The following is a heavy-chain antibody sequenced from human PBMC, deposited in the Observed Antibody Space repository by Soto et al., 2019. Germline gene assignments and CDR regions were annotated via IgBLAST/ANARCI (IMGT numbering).Heavy chain of an antibody. V-gene: IGHV3-21*01. Sequence: GGSLRLSCAASGFTFSSYSMNWVRQAPGKGLEWVSSISSSSSYIYYADSVKGRFTISRDNAKNSLYLQMNSLRAEDTAVYYCAGTGDGSGFDYWGQGTLVTVSS. CDR2: ISSSSSYI. CDR1: GFTFSSYS. CDR3: AGTGDGSGFDY. D-gene: IGHD3-10*01. J-gene: IGHJ4*02.